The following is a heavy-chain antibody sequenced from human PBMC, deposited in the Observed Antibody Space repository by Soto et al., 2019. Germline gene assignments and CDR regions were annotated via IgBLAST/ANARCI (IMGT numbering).Heavy chain of an antibody. Sequence: EVQLVESGGGLVQPGRSLRLSCAASGFTFDDYAMHWVRQAPGKGLEWVSGISWNSGSIGYADSVKGRFTISRDNAKNSLYLQMNSLRAEDTALYYCVKAGPDDYGDHNWFDPWGQGTLVTVSS. J-gene: IGHJ5*02. CDR2: ISWNSGSI. V-gene: IGHV3-9*01. CDR1: GFTFDDYA. CDR3: VKAGPDDYGDHNWFDP. D-gene: IGHD4-17*01.